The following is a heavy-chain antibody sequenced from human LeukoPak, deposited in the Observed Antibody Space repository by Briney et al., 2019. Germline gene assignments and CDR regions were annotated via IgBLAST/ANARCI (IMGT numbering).Heavy chain of an antibody. CDR3: ARGTPRGIQLWLRPFDY. CDR1: GYTFTGYY. J-gene: IGHJ4*02. V-gene: IGHV1-2*02. CDR2: INPNSGGT. Sequence: ASVKVSCKASGYTFTGYYMHWVRQAPGQGLEWMGWINPNSGGTNYAQKFQGRVTMTRDTSISTAYMELSRLRSDDTAVYYCARGTPRGIQLWLRPFDYWGQGTLVTVSS. D-gene: IGHD5-18*01.